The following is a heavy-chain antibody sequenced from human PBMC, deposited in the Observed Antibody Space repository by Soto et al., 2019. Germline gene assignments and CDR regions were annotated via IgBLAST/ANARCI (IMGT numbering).Heavy chain of an antibody. D-gene: IGHD6-19*01. J-gene: IGHJ4*02. CDR2: ISGSGGST. CDR3: AKGEVVALAGSIL. Sequence: EVQLLESGGGLVQPGGSLRLSCAASGFTFSSYAMSWVRQAPGKGLEWVSAISGSGGSTYYADSVKGRLTISRDNSKNTLYLQMNSLRAEDTAVYYCAKGEVVALAGSILGGQGTLVTVAS. V-gene: IGHV3-23*01. CDR1: GFTFSSYA.